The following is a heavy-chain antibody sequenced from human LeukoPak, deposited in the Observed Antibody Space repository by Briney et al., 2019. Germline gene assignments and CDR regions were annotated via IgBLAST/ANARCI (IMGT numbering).Heavy chain of an antibody. CDR1: GYSFTSYW. J-gene: IGHJ4*02. CDR3: ARHGNGYYYDSSGHAPPRY. D-gene: IGHD3-22*01. CDR2: IYPGDSDT. V-gene: IGHV5-51*01. Sequence: GESLKISCKGSGYSFTSYWIGWVRQMPGKGLEWMGIIYPGDSDTRYSPSFQGQVTISADKSISTAYLQWSSLKASDTAMYYCARHGNGYYYDSSGHAPPRYWGQGTLVTVSS.